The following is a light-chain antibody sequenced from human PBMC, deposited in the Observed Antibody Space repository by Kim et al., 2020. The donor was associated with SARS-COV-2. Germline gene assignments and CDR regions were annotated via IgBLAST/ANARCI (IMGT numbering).Light chain of an antibody. CDR2: GTN. Sequence: QSVLTQPPSASGTLGQRVTISCSGSTSNIVSNFVYWYQQLPGAAPKLLVYGTNQRPSGVPDRFSGSKSGTSASLAISGLQSEDEADYYCAAWDDNLSGCVIFGGGTQLTVL. V-gene: IGLV1-47*01. CDR3: AAWDDNLSGCVI. CDR1: TSNIVSNF. J-gene: IGLJ2*01.